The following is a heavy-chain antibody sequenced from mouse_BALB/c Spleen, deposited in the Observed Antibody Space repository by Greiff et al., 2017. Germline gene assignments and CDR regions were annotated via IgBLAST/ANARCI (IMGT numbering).Heavy chain of an antibody. V-gene: IGHV2-6-4*01. CDR2: IWGGGST. CDR1: GFSLSRYS. CDR3: ARNEYYGYWYFDV. D-gene: IGHD1-1*01. J-gene: IGHJ1*01. Sequence: VNVVESGPGLVAPSQSLSITCTVSGFSLSRYSVHWVRQPPGKGLEWLGMIWGGGSTDYNSALKSRLSISKDNSKSQVFLKMNSLQTDDTAMYYCARNEYYGYWYFDVWGAGTTVTVSS.